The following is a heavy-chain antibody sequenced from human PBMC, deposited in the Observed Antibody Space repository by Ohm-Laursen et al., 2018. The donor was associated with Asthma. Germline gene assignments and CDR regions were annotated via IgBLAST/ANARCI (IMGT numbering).Heavy chain of an antibody. D-gene: IGHD3-3*01. J-gene: IGHJ4*02. CDR3: ARGMLISGVVITPYDN. V-gene: IGHV3-21*01. Sequence: SLRLSCSASGFTFSHYPMTWVRQAPGKGLEWVSSISDTTKYIYYADSVRGRFTVSRDNAKNSLDLQMDRLKAEDTAVYYCARGMLISGVVITPYDNGGQGILVNVSS. CDR2: ISDTTKYI. CDR1: GFTFSHYP.